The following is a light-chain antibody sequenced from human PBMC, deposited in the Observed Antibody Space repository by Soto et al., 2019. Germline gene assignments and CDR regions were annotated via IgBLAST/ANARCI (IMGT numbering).Light chain of an antibody. CDR1: SSDVGSSNF. CDR2: EVS. Sequence: QSVLTQPASVAESPGQSITISCTGTSSDVGSSNFVSWYQQHPGKAPKLMIYEVSNRPSGVSNRFSGSKSGNTASLTISGLQAEDEADYYCSSYTSSSTQVFGTGTKVTVL. V-gene: IGLV2-14*01. J-gene: IGLJ1*01. CDR3: SSYTSSSTQV.